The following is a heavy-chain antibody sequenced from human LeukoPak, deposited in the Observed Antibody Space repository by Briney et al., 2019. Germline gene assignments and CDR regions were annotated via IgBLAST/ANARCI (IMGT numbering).Heavy chain of an antibody. V-gene: IGHV3-43*01. CDR3: ARASRIFRLYTHAFDI. Sequence: GGSLRLSCAASGFTFDDYTMHWVRQAPGKGLEWVSLISWDGGSTYYADSVKGRFTISRDNSKNSLYLQMNSLRTEDTALYYCARASRIFRLYTHAFDIWGQGTMVTVSS. D-gene: IGHD2-2*02. CDR2: ISWDGGST. J-gene: IGHJ3*02. CDR1: GFTFDDYT.